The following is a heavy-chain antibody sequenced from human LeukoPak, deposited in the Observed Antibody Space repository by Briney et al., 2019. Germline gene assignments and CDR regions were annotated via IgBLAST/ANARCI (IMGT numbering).Heavy chain of an antibody. Sequence: PGRSLRLSCAASGFTFSSYHMHWFRQAPGKGLEWVAVISYDTNDRYYADSVEGRFTISRDNSRNTLSLQMNSLRTEDTAVYYCARGRDVWGQGTTVTVSS. CDR2: ISYDTNDR. J-gene: IGHJ6*02. V-gene: IGHV3-30-3*01. CDR3: ARGRDV. CDR1: GFTFSSYH.